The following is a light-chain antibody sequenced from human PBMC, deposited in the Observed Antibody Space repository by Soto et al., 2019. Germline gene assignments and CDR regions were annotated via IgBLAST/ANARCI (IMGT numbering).Light chain of an antibody. CDR3: AVWDDTVSAYV. J-gene: IGLJ1*01. CDR1: SSNIGSKY. Sequence: QSALAQPPSASGTPGQRVTIPCSGSSSNIGSKYVYWYQQLPGTAPKVLMSRDNQRPSGVPDRFSGSKSGTSASLAISGLRAEDEADYYCAVWDDTVSAYVYRTGTQVT. V-gene: IGLV1-47*01. CDR2: RDN.